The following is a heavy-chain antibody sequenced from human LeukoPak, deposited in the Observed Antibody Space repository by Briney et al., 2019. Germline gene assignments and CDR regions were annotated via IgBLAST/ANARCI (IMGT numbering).Heavy chain of an antibody. CDR2: ISSSSSNI. D-gene: IGHD6-6*01. J-gene: IGHJ4*02. CDR1: GFTFTTYS. Sequence: PGGSLRLSCEASGFTFTTYSMTWVRQAPGKGLEWVSIISSSSSNINYADSVRGRFTISRDNAKNSLYLHMDSLRVEDMAVYYCARGGAARPDYWGQGTLVTVSS. CDR3: ARGGAARPDY. V-gene: IGHV3-21*01.